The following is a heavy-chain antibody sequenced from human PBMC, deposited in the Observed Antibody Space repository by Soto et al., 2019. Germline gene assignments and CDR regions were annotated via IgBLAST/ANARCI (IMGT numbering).Heavy chain of an antibody. V-gene: IGHV4-39*01. J-gene: IGHJ6*02. CDR1: GGSISSSSYY. CDR3: ARQGWFGELNPYYYCYGMDV. Sequence: SETLSLTCTVSGGSISSSSYYWGWIRQPPGKGLEWIGSIYYSGSTYYNPSLKSRVTISVDTSKNQFSLKLSSVTAADTAVYYCARQGWFGELNPYYYCYGMDVWGQGTTVTVSS. CDR2: IYYSGST. D-gene: IGHD3-10*01.